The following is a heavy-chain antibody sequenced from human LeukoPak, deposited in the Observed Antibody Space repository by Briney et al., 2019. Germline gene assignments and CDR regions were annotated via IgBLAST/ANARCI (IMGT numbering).Heavy chain of an antibody. J-gene: IGHJ4*02. D-gene: IGHD2-2*01. CDR2: IRYDGSNK. CDR1: GFTFSSYG. Sequence: GGSLRLSCAASGFTFSSYGMHWVRQAPGKGLEWVAFIRYDGSNKYYADSVKGRFTISRDNSKNTLYLQMNSLRAEDTAVYYCAKSPPGIVVVPAAPFDYWGQGTLVTVSS. CDR3: AKSPPGIVVVPAAPFDY. V-gene: IGHV3-30*02.